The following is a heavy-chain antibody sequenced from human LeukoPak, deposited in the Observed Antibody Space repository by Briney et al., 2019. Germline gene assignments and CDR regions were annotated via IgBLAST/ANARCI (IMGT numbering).Heavy chain of an antibody. CDR3: ARSQRGIASAGLDY. V-gene: IGHV1-2*02. CDR2: VNPNSGGR. CDR1: GYTFTGYY. D-gene: IGHD6-13*01. J-gene: IGHJ4*02. Sequence: GASVKVSCKSSGYTFTGYYIHWVRQAPGQGLEWMGWVNPNSGGRNYAQKFQGRVTMTRDTTISTAYMELSGLRSDDTAVYYCARSQRGIASAGLDYWGQGTLVSVSS.